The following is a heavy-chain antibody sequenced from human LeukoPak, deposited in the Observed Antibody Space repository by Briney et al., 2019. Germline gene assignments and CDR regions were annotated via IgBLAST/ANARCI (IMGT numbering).Heavy chain of an antibody. Sequence: GGSLRLSCAASGFTFSSYAMSWVRQAPGKGLEWVSAISGSGGSTYYADSVKGRFTISRDNSKNTLYLQMNSLRAEDTAIYYCAKPGTQGYYYYMDVWGKGTTVTVSS. J-gene: IGHJ6*03. CDR3: AKPGTQGYYYYMDV. V-gene: IGHV3-23*01. CDR2: ISGSGGST. D-gene: IGHD1-1*01. CDR1: GFTFSSYA.